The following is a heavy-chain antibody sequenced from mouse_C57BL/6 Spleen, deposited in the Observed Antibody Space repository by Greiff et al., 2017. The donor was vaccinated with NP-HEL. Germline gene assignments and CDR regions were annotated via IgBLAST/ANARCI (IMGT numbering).Heavy chain of an antibody. CDR1: GFTFSDYG. CDR3: AKNYGSSLSWFAY. J-gene: IGHJ3*01. Sequence: EVKLMESGGGLVKPGGSLKLSCAASGFTFSDYGMHWVRQAPEKGLEWVAYISSGSSTIYYADTVKDRFTISRDNAKNTLFLQMTSLRSEDTAMYYCAKNYGSSLSWFAYWGQGTLVTVSA. CDR2: ISSGSSTI. V-gene: IGHV5-17*01. D-gene: IGHD1-1*01.